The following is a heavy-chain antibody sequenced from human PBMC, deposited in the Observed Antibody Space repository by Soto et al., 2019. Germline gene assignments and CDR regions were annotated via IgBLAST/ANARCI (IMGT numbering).Heavy chain of an antibody. J-gene: IGHJ5*02. V-gene: IGHV5-51*01. CDR3: ARHSPRTRVNWFDP. CDR1: GYSFTSYW. Sequence: PGESLKISCKGSGYSFTSYWIGWVRQMPGKGLEWRGIIYPGDSDTRYSPSFQGQATISAAKSISTAYLQWSSLKASATAMYYCARHSPRTRVNWFDPWGQGTLVTVSS. CDR2: IYPGDSDT.